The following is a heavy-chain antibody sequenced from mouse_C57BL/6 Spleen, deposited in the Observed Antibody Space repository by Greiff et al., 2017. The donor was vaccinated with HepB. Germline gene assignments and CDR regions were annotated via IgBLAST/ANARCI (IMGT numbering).Heavy chain of an antibody. Sequence: QVQLQQPGAELVRPGSSVKLSCKASGYTFTSYWMHWVKQRPIQGLEWIGNIDPSDSETHYNQKFKDKATLTVDKSSSTAYMQLSSLTSEDSAVYYCARGGYGSGYSGFDYWGQGATLTVSS. CDR3: ARGGYGSGYSGFDY. CDR1: GYTFTSYW. D-gene: IGHD1-1*01. J-gene: IGHJ2*01. CDR2: IDPSDSET. V-gene: IGHV1-52*01.